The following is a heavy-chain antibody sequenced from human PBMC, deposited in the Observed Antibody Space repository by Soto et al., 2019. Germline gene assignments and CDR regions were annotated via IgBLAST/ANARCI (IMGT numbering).Heavy chain of an antibody. J-gene: IGHJ5*02. V-gene: IGHV4-31*03. CDR2: IYYSGST. CDR1: GGSIRSGGYY. Sequence: SETMALTCTVSGGSIRSGGYYWSWIRQHPGKGLEWIGYIYYSGSTYYNPSLKSRVTISVDTSKNQFSLKLSSVTAADTAVYYCARAPYSNYVWFDPWGQGTLVTVSS. CDR3: ARAPYSNYVWFDP. D-gene: IGHD4-4*01.